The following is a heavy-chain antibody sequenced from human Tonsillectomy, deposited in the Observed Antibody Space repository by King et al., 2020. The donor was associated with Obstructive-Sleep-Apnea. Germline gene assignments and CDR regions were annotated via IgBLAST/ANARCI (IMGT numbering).Heavy chain of an antibody. CDR3: ARLVDDYGDYVNWYLDI. J-gene: IGHJ2*01. CDR2: INADSSTI. D-gene: IGHD4-17*01. Sequence: VQLVESGGGLVQPGGSLRVSCAASGLTFGTKSMTWVRQAPGKGLEWVSYINADSSTIYYADSVKGRFTISSDNDKKSLYLQMKSLRAADTAVYYCARLVDDYGDYVNWYLDIWGRGTLVTVSS. CDR1: GLTFGTKS. V-gene: IGHV3-48*01.